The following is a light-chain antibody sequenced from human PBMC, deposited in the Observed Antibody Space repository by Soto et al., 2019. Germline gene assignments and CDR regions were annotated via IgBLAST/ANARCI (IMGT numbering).Light chain of an antibody. CDR3: LHHGSAPYT. CDR2: GAS. Sequence: ETVMTQSPGTLSVSPGESATLSCGTSQSVSSNLAWYQQKPGQAPRLVIYGASKTAFGIPDRFSGSTSGTVFNLSISRLEPEDSAVYHCLHHGSAPYTFGQGTRLEIK. J-gene: IGKJ2*01. V-gene: IGKV3-20*01. CDR1: QSVSSN.